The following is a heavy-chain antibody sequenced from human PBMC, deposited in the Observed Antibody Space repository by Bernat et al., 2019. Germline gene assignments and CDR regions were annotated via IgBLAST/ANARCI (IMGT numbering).Heavy chain of an antibody. CDR2: IKSKTDGGTT. Sequence: EVQLVESGGGLVKPGGSLRLSCAASGFTFSNAWMSWVRQAPGKGLEWVGRIKSKTDGGTTDYAAPVKGRFTISRDDSKNTLYLQMNSLKTEDTAVYYFTTGYGSGSQDYYDYGMDVWGQGTTVTVSS. D-gene: IGHD3-10*01. CDR3: TTGYGSGSQDYYDYGMDV. V-gene: IGHV3-15*01. CDR1: GFTFSNAW. J-gene: IGHJ6*02.